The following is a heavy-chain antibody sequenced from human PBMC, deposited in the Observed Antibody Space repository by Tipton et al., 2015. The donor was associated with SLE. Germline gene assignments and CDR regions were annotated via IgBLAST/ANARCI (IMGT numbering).Heavy chain of an antibody. Sequence: LSLTCAASGFTFSSYAMHWVRQAPGKGLEWVAVISYDGSNKYYADSVKGRFTISRNNSKNTLYLQMNSLRAEDTAVYYCAGSLTFWYFDLWGRGTLVTVSS. CDR3: AGSLTFWYFDL. CDR1: GFTFSSYA. J-gene: IGHJ2*01. V-gene: IGHV3-30*04. D-gene: IGHD3-9*01. CDR2: ISYDGSNK.